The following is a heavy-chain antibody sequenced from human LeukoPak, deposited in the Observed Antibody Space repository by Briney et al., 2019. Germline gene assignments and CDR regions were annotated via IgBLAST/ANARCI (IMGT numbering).Heavy chain of an antibody. J-gene: IGHJ6*03. CDR1: GFTFSTFP. Sequence: GGSLRLSCDASGFTFSTFPMHWVRQTPDKGLEWVAVISDDGRDIYYADSVKGRFTISRDNSKNTLYLQMNSLSPEDTAVVYCARVGRVSIYPSYMDVWGKGTTVTVSS. V-gene: IGHV3-30*04. CDR2: ISDDGRDI. CDR3: ARVGRVSIYPSYMDV. D-gene: IGHD6-6*01.